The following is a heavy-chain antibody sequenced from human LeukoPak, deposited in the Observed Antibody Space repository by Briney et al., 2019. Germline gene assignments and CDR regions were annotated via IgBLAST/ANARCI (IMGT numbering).Heavy chain of an antibody. Sequence: SQTLSLTCTVSGGSISSGSYYWSWIRQPAGKGLEWIGRIYTSGSTNYNPSLKSRVTISVDTSNNQFSLKLSSVTAADTAVYYCARRPFDFWSGYYAFDIWGQGTMVTVSS. V-gene: IGHV4-61*02. J-gene: IGHJ3*02. CDR1: GGSISSGSYY. CDR3: ARRPFDFWSGYYAFDI. CDR2: IYTSGST. D-gene: IGHD3-3*01.